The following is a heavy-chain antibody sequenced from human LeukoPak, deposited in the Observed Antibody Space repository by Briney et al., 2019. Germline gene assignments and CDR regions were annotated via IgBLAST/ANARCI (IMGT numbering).Heavy chain of an antibody. CDR3: ARGDIAARPVSLIDY. CDR1: GFTFSSYS. J-gene: IGHJ4*02. CDR2: ISSSSSYI. Sequence: GGSLRLSCAASGFTFSSYSMNWVRQAPGKGLEWVSSISSSSSYIYYADSVNGRFTISRDNAKNSLYLQMNSLRAEDTAVYYCARGDIAARPVSLIDYWGQGTLVTVSS. V-gene: IGHV3-21*01. D-gene: IGHD6-6*01.